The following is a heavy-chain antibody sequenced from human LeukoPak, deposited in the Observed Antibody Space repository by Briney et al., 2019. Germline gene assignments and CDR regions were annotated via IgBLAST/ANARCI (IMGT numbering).Heavy chain of an antibody. CDR2: IIPIFGTA. J-gene: IGHJ4*02. D-gene: IGHD2-2*01. V-gene: IGHV1-69*05. CDR1: GGTFSSYA. Sequence: SVKVSCKASGGTFSSYAISWVRQAPGQGLEWMGGIIPIFGTANYAXKFQGXVTITTDESTSTAYMELSSLRSEDTAVYYCARAGVHCSSTSCYSYWGQGTLVTVSS. CDR3: ARAGVHCSSTSCYSY.